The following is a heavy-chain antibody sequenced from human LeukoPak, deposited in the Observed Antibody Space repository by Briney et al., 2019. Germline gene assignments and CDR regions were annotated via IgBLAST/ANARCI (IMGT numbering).Heavy chain of an antibody. CDR1: GGSISSYY. CDR2: IYTSGST. CDR3: ARLVVRGVIPYYFDY. D-gene: IGHD3-10*01. V-gene: IGHV4-4*07. J-gene: IGHJ4*02. Sequence: PSETLSLTCTVSGGSISSYYWSWIRQPAGKGLEWIGRIYTSGSTNYNPSLKSRVTISVDTSKNQFSLKLSSVTAADTAVYYCARLVVRGVIPYYFDYWGQGTLVTVSS.